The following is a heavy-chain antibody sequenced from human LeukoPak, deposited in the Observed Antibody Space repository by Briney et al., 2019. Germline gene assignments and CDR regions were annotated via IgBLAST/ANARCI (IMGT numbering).Heavy chain of an antibody. V-gene: IGHV3-23*01. CDR3: AKADCSGGSCYLAYYYYYYMDV. CDR2: ISGSGGST. D-gene: IGHD2-15*01. Sequence: GGSLRLSCAAYGFTFSSYAMSWVRQAPGKGLEWVSAISGSGGSTYYADSVKGRFTISRDNSKNTLYLQMNSLRAEDTAVYYCAKADCSGGSCYLAYYYYYYMDVWGKGTTVTVSS. J-gene: IGHJ6*03. CDR1: GFTFSSYA.